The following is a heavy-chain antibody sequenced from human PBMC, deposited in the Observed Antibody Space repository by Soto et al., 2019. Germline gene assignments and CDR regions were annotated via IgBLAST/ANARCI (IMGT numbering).Heavy chain of an antibody. D-gene: IGHD3-3*01. CDR1: GYTFTGYY. J-gene: IGHJ4*02. CDR2: INPNSGGT. V-gene: IGHV1-2*02. Sequence: QVQLVQSGAEVKKPGASVKVSCKASGYTFTGYYMHWVRQAPGQGLEWMGWINPNSGGTNYAQKFQGRVTMTRDTSISTAYMELSRLRSDDTAVYYCARDSQRWDDFWSGPLDYWGQGTLVTVSS. CDR3: ARDSQRWDDFWSGPLDY.